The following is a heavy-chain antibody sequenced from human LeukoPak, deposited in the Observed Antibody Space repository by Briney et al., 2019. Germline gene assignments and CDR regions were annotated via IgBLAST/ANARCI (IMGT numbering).Heavy chain of an antibody. D-gene: IGHD1-26*01. CDR1: GYSITSGYY. Sequence: SETLSLTCTVSGYSITSGYYWGWIRQPPGKGLEWIGSIYYSGSTYYSPSLKSRVTISVDTSENQFSLELNSVTAADTAVYYCARDRGSYRFDYWGQGTLVTVSS. CDR3: ARDRGSYRFDY. V-gene: IGHV4-38-2*02. J-gene: IGHJ4*02. CDR2: IYYSGST.